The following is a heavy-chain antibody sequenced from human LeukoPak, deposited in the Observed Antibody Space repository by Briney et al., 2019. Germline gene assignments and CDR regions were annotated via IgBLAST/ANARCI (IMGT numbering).Heavy chain of an antibody. CDR3: ARARGYDDSGYENWFDP. Sequence: GGSLRLSCAASGFTFSSYWMHWVRHAPGKGLVWVSRINSEGSSTSYADSVKGRFTISRDNAKNTLYLQMNSLRAEDTAVYYCARARGYDDSGYENWFDPWGQGTLVTVSS. D-gene: IGHD5-12*01. V-gene: IGHV3-74*01. CDR2: INSEGSST. J-gene: IGHJ5*02. CDR1: GFTFSSYW.